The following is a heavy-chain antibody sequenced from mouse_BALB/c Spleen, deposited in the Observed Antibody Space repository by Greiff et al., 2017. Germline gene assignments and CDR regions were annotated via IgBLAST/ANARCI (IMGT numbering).Heavy chain of an antibody. CDR3: ARLGGIHFDY. D-gene: IGHD1-1*02. Sequence: EVMLVESGPGLVKPSQSLSLTCTVTGYSITSDYAWNWIRQFPGNKLEWMGYISYSGSTSYNPSLKSRISITRDTSKNQFFLQLNSVTTEDTATYYCARLGGIHFDYWGQGTTLTVSS. J-gene: IGHJ2*01. CDR2: ISYSGST. V-gene: IGHV3-2*02. CDR1: GYSITSDYA.